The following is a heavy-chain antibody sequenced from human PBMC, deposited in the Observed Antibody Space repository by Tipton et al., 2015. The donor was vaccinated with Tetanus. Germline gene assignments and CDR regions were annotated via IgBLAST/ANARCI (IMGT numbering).Heavy chain of an antibody. V-gene: IGHV4-4*07. CDR2: ISNGNP. CDR3: ARGITDGYNRRLDY. D-gene: IGHD5-24*01. J-gene: IGHJ4*02. CDR1: RGPISSYY. Sequence: GLVKPSETLSLTCSVSRGPISSYYWSWIRQPAGKGLEWLGHISNGNPDYAPSLKSRLTRSVDMSRNELPLELRSVTAADTGVYYCARGITDGYNRRLDYWGQGTLVAVSP.